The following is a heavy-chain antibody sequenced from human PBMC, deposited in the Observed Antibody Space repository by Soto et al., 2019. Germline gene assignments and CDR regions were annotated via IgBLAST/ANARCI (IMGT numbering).Heavy chain of an antibody. Sequence: SETLSLTCTVSGGSISRSSFHWGWIRQPPGKGLEWIGSIYYSGSTYYSPSLKSRDTISVDTSKNQFSLKLSSVTAADTAVYYCARGRRRAAAGRHYYYYGMDVWGQGTTVTVSS. CDR1: GGSISRSSFH. CDR2: IYYSGST. V-gene: IGHV4-39*07. CDR3: ARGRRRAAAGRHYYYYGMDV. D-gene: IGHD6-13*01. J-gene: IGHJ6*02.